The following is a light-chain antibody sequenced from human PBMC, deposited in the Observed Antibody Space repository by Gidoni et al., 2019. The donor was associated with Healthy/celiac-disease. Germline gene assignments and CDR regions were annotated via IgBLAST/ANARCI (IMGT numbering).Light chain of an antibody. Sequence: IVLTQSPGTLSLSPGERATLSCRASQSVSSSYLAWYQQKPGQAPRLLIXGASSRPTGIPXRFXXXGSXXDFTXXISXXEPXXXAVXXXQQXXSSPXRTFXQXTKVEIK. V-gene: IGKV3-20*01. CDR3: QQXXSSPXRT. J-gene: IGKJ1*01. CDR1: QSVSSSY. CDR2: GAS.